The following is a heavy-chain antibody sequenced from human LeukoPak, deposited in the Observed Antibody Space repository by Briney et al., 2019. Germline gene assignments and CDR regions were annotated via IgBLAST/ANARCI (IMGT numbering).Heavy chain of an antibody. J-gene: IGHJ6*03. CDR3: AKGDYYYMDV. V-gene: IGHV4-39*01. CDR2: IYYSGST. Sequence: SETLSLTCTVSGGSISSSSYYWGWIRQPPGKGLEWIGSIYYSGSTYYNPSLKSRVTISVDTSKNQFSLKLSSVTAADTAVYYCAKGDYYYMDVWGKGTTVTISS. CDR1: GGSISSSSYY.